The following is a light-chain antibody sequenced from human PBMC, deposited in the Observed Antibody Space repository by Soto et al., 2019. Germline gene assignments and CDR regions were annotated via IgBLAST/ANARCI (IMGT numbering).Light chain of an antibody. V-gene: IGKV3-11*01. J-gene: IGKJ1*01. Sequence: EIVLTQSPATLSLSPGERATLSCRASQSVSTYLAWYQQKPGQAPRLPIYDASTRATGIPARLSGSGSGTDVPRTISSLEPEDSEVYYCQQRGNLPRTCGPGTKVEIK. CDR3: QQRGNLPRT. CDR2: DAS. CDR1: QSVSTY.